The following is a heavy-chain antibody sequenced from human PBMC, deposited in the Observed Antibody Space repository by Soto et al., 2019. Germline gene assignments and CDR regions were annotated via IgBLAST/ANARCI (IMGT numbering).Heavy chain of an antibody. V-gene: IGHV4-39*01. CDR1: GGSISSSSYY. CDR3: ARLGYCSGGSCRYYYYYMDV. D-gene: IGHD2-15*01. Sequence: SETLSLTCTVSGGSISSSSYYWGWIRQPPGKGLEWIGSIYYSGSTYYNPSLKSRVTISVDTSKNQFSLKLSSVTAADTAVYYCARLGYCSGGSCRYYYYYMDVWGKGTTVTVSS. J-gene: IGHJ6*03. CDR2: IYYSGST.